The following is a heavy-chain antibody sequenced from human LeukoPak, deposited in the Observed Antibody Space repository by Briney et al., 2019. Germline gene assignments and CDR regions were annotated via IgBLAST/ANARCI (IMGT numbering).Heavy chain of an antibody. CDR1: GYSIRSGFY. Sequence: SETLSLXCAVSGYSIRSGFYWGWIRQPPGKGLEWVGSIHHSGSTFYNPSLKSRVTISVDTSKNQFSLRLRSVTAADTAVYYCARHEAEMATILGNHWGQGTLVTVSS. CDR3: ARHEAEMATILGNH. D-gene: IGHD5-24*01. V-gene: IGHV4-38-2*01. J-gene: IGHJ5*02. CDR2: IHHSGST.